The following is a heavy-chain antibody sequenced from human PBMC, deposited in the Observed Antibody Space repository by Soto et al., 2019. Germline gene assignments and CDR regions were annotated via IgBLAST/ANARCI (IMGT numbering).Heavy chain of an antibody. CDR3: ARLAYGSGSYYTLDY. Sequence: QLQLQESGPGLVKTSETLFLTCTVSGGSVTRRSHYWGWISQPPGKGLEWIGSIYYTGSTYCNQSLESRVTISVDMSKKKFSLNLRSGTAADTAVYYCARLAYGSGSYYTLDYWGPGTLVNVSS. D-gene: IGHD3-10*01. CDR1: GGSVTRRSHY. J-gene: IGHJ4*02. V-gene: IGHV4-39*01. CDR2: IYYTGST.